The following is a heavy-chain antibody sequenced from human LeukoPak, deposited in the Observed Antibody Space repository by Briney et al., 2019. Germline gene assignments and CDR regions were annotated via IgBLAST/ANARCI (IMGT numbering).Heavy chain of an antibody. D-gene: IGHD3-10*01. CDR2: ISSSSSYI. V-gene: IGHV3-21*04. Sequence: GGSLRLSCAASGFTFSNFGINWVRQAPGKGLGWVSSISSSSSYISYADSVKGRFTISRDNSKNTLYLQMNSLRAEDTAVYYCRRLSGSDFDYWGQGTLVTVSS. CDR1: GFTFSNFG. J-gene: IGHJ4*02. CDR3: RRLSGSDFDY.